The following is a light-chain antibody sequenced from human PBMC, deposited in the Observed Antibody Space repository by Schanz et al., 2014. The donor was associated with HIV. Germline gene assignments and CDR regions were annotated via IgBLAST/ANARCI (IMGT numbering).Light chain of an antibody. V-gene: IGLV1-44*01. CDR2: TNN. CDR3: ATWDSILNAVV. J-gene: IGLJ2*01. CDR1: TSNIGSNI. Sequence: QSVLTQPPSASGTPGQRVTISCSGTTSNIGSNIVNWYQQLPGTAPKLLIYTNNQRPSGVPDRFSGSKSGTSASLAISGLQSEDEADYYCATWDSILNAVVFGGGTKLTVL.